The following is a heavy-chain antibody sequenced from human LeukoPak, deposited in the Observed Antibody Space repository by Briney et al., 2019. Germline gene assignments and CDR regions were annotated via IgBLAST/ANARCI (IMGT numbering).Heavy chain of an antibody. Sequence: SGGSLRLSCAASGFTFSSYAMSWVRQAPGRGLEWVSAISGSGGSTYYADSVKGRFTISRDNAKNTLYLQMNSLRAEDTAVYYCAKEGAQWLLQYYFDYWGQGTLVTVSS. CDR2: ISGSGGST. CDR3: AKEGAQWLLQYYFDY. J-gene: IGHJ4*02. D-gene: IGHD3-22*01. CDR1: GFTFSSYA. V-gene: IGHV3-23*01.